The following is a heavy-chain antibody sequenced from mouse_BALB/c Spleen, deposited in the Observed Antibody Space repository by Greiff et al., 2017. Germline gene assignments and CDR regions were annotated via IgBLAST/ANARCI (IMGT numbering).Heavy chain of an antibody. V-gene: IGHV1-4*01. D-gene: IGHD2-14*01. CDR1: GYTFTSYT. CDR2: INPSSGYT. Sequence: VQGVESGAELARPGASVKMSCKASGYTFTSYTMHWVKQRPGQGLEWIGYINPSSGYTNYNQKFKDKATLTADKSSSTAYMQLSSLTSEDSAVYYCARNYRYDPDYWGQGTTLTVSS. J-gene: IGHJ2*01. CDR3: ARNYRYDPDY.